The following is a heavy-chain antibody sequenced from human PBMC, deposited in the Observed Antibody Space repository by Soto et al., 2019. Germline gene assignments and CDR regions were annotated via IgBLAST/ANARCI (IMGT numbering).Heavy chain of an antibody. D-gene: IGHD2-2*02. CDR2: IIPIFGTA. CDR3: ASRVPAAIGYYGMDV. V-gene: IGHV1-69*06. J-gene: IGHJ6*02. Sequence: ASVKVSCKASGGTFSSYAISWVRQAPGQGLEWVGGIIPIFGTANYAQKFQGRVTITADKSTSTAYMELSSLRSEDTAVYYCASRVPAAIGYYGMDVWGQGTTVTVSS. CDR1: GGTFSSYA.